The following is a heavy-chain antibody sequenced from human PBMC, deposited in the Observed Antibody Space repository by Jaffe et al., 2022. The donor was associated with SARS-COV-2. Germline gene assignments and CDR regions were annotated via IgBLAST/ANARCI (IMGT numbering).Heavy chain of an antibody. V-gene: IGHV5-51*01. D-gene: IGHD5-12*01. CDR1: GYSFTKFW. CDR3: ARLDVASFDY. J-gene: IGHJ4*02. Sequence: EVQLVQSGAEVKKPGESLKISCEASGYSFTKFWIAWVRQMPEKGLEWMGIIFAADSDTRYSPSFQGQVTISVDKSISTAYLQWSSLKASDTAMYYCARLDVASFDYWGQGTLVTVSS. CDR2: IFAADSDT.